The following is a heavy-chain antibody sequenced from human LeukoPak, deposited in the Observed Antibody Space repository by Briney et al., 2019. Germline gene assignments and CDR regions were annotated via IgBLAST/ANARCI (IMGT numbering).Heavy chain of an antibody. D-gene: IGHD6-19*01. CDR3: ARGDIAVAGTPFDP. Sequence: NTGGSLRLSCAVYGGSFSGYFWSWLRQPPGKGLEWIGEINHRGSTMYKSSPKTRVTISVDTSKNQFSLKLSSVTAADTAFYYCARGDIAVAGTPFDPWGQGTLVTVSS. CDR2: INHRGST. V-gene: IGHV4-34*01. CDR1: GGSFSGYF. J-gene: IGHJ5*02.